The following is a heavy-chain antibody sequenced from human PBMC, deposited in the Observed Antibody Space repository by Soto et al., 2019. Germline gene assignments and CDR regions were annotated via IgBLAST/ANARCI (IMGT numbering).Heavy chain of an antibody. CDR2: IYYSGST. V-gene: IGHV4-39*01. CDR3: ARHEQQLVYDWFDP. CDR1: GGSISSSSYY. Sequence: QLQLQESGPGLVKPSETLSLTCTVSGGSISSSSYYWGWIRQPPGKGLEWIGSIYYSGSTYYNPSLESRVTIAVDTSKNQCSLKLSSVTAADTAVYYCARHEQQLVYDWFDPWGQGTLVTVSS. D-gene: IGHD6-13*01. J-gene: IGHJ5*02.